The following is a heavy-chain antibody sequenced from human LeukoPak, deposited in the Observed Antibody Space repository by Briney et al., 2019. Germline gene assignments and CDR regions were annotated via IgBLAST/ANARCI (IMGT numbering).Heavy chain of an antibody. D-gene: IGHD3-3*01. J-gene: IGHJ4*02. CDR3: ARGVPYDSWSGPHYSDY. Sequence: GGSLRLSCAASGFTVSSNYMSWVRQAPGKGLEWVAHIKQDGSQEYYVDSVKGRFTISRDSAKNSLYLQMNSLRAEDTAVYYCARGVPYDSWSGPHYSDYWGQGTLVTVSS. CDR1: GFTVSSNY. CDR2: IKQDGSQE. V-gene: IGHV3-7*01.